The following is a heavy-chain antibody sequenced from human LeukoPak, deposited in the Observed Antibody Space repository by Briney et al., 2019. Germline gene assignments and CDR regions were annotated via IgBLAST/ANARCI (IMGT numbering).Heavy chain of an antibody. CDR1: GFSLSTARMG. J-gene: IGHJ3*02. CDR3: ARILPAALWFGELFQSAHDAFDI. Sequence: SGPTLVNPTETLTLTCTVSGFSLSTARMGVSWIRQPPGKALEWLAHIFSNDEKSYSTSLKSKLTISKDTSKSQVVLTMTNMDPVDTATYYCARILPAALWFGELFQSAHDAFDIWGQGTMVTVSS. V-gene: IGHV2-26*01. D-gene: IGHD3-10*01. CDR2: IFSNDEK.